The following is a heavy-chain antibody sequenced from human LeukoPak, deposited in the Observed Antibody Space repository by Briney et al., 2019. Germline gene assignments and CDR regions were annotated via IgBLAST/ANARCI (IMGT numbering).Heavy chain of an antibody. Sequence: AHTLSLTCTVSGGSISSGGYYWSWIRQHPGKGLEWIQYIYYSGSTYYNPYLKSRVTISVDTSKNQFSLKLSSVTAADTAVYYCARGYCSGGSCGGIDYWGQGTLVTSST. V-gene: IGHV4-31*03. CDR1: GGSISSGGYY. CDR3: ARGYCSGGSCGGIDY. CDR2: IYYSGST. D-gene: IGHD2-15*01. J-gene: IGHJ4*02.